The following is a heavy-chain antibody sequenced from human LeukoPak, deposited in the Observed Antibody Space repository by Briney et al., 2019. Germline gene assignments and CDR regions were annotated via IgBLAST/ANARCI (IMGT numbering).Heavy chain of an antibody. CDR2: INPNSGGT. CDR3: ARDHRPYCSSTSCYPYY. D-gene: IGHD2-2*01. Sequence: GASVKVSCKASGYTFTGYYMHWVRQAPGQGLEWMGWINPNSGGTNYAQKFQGRVTMTRDTSISTAYMELSRLRSDDTAVYYCARDHRPYCSSTSCYPYYWGQGTLVTVSS. J-gene: IGHJ4*02. CDR1: GYTFTGYY. V-gene: IGHV1-2*02.